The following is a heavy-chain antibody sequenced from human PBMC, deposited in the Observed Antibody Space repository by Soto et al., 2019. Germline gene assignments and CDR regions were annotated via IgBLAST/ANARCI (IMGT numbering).Heavy chain of an antibody. D-gene: IGHD1-26*01. V-gene: IGHV4-34*01. CDR2: INHSGST. CDR3: ATIRIRIRLHGGRLPFDP. Sequence: SETLSLTCAVYGGSFSGYYWSWIRQPPGKGLEWIVEINHSGSTNYNPSLKSRVTISVDTSKNQFSLKLSSVTAADTAVYYCATIRIRIRLHGGRLPFDPCGQGTLVTVSS. CDR1: GGSFSGYY. J-gene: IGHJ5*02.